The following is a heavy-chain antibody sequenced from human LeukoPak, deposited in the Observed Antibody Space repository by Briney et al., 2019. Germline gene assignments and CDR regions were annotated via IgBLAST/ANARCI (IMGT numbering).Heavy chain of an antibody. CDR2: IIPILGIA. J-gene: IGHJ6*03. V-gene: IGHV1-69*04. CDR3: ARPLTTVAGYYYYYMDV. D-gene: IGHD4-11*01. CDR1: GGTFSSYA. Sequence: GSSVKVSCKASGGTFSSYAISWVRQAPGQGLEWMGRIIPILGIANYAQKLQGRVTMTTDTSTSTAYMELRSLRSDDTAVYYCARPLTTVAGYYYYYMDVWGKGTTVTVSS.